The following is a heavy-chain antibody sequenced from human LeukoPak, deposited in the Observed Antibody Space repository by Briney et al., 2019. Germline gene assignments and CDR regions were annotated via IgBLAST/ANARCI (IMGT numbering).Heavy chain of an antibody. D-gene: IGHD5-18*01. V-gene: IGHV3-48*03. CDR1: GFTFGDYA. CDR2: ISSSGSTK. Sequence: PGGSLRLFCTASGFTFGDYAISWVRQAPGKGLEWISYISSSGSTKYYADSVKGRFTISRDNAKNSLYLQMNSLRAEDTAVYYCARGGYSYGWIDYWGQGTLFTVSS. CDR3: ARGGYSYGWIDY. J-gene: IGHJ4*02.